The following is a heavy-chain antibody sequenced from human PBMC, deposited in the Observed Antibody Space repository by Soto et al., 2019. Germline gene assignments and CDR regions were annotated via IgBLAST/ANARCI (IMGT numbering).Heavy chain of an antibody. J-gene: IGHJ6*03. Sequence: SETLSLTCTVSGGSISSYYWSWIRQPPGKGLEWIGYIYYSGSTNYNPSLKSRVTISVDTSKNQFSLKLSSVTAADTAVYYCATTLGALGWNDYMDVWGKGTTVTVSS. CDR2: IYYSGST. D-gene: IGHD1-1*01. CDR3: ATTLGALGWNDYMDV. V-gene: IGHV4-59*01. CDR1: GGSISSYY.